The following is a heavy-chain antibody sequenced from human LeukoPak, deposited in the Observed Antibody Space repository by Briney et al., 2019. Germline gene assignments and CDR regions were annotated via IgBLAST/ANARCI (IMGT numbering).Heavy chain of an antibody. D-gene: IGHD3-16*01. Sequence: SETLSLTCTVSGGSISDYYWSWIRQSPGKGLEWIGYIYNSGSTKYNPSLKSRVTISVDRSKKQFSLKLNSVTAADTAVCYCARLRGDVPHFFYGMDVWGQGTTVTVSS. CDR2: IYNSGST. CDR3: ARLRGDVPHFFYGMDV. J-gene: IGHJ6*02. CDR1: GGSISDYY. V-gene: IGHV4-59*01.